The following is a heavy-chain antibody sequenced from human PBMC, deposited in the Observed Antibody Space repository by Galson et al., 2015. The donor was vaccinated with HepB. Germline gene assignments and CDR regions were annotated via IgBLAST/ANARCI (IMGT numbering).Heavy chain of an antibody. J-gene: IGHJ4*02. V-gene: IGHV3-33*01. CDR2: IWYDGSNK. CDR3: AREAADDRYGDFHYFDY. Sequence: SLRLSCAASGFTFSSYGMHWVRQAPGKGLEWVAVIWYDGSNKYYADSVKGRFTISRDNSKNTLYLQMNSLRAEDTAVYYCAREAADDRYGDFHYFDYWGQGTLVTVSS. D-gene: IGHD4-17*01. CDR1: GFTFSSYG.